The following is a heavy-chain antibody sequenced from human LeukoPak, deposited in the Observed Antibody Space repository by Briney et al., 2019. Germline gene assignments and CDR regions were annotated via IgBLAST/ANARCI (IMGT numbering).Heavy chain of an antibody. D-gene: IGHD3-22*01. J-gene: IGHJ6*02. CDR1: GFTFSSYS. CDR2: ISSSSSYI. CDR3: ARDSSGYLSYGMDV. Sequence: PGGSLRLSCAASGFTFSSYSVNWVRQAPGKGLEWVSSISSSSSYIYYADSVKGRFTISRDNAKNSLYLQMNSLRAEDTAVYYCARDSSGYLSYGMDVWGQGTTVTVSS. V-gene: IGHV3-21*01.